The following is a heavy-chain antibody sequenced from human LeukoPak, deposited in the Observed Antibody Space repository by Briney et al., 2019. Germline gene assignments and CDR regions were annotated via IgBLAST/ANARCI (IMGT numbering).Heavy chain of an antibody. CDR1: GLKFDDYA. J-gene: IGHJ1*01. CDR2: ISRNSAYI. CDR3: ANLGSVLETT. Sequence: PGRSLRLSCVVSGLKFDDYAMHWVRQAPGKGLEWLGGISRNSAYIAYGDSVKGRFTISRDNGRNSLYLHLNSLRTDDMALYFCANLGSVLETTWGQGTLVTVST. D-gene: IGHD2-8*02. V-gene: IGHV3-9*03.